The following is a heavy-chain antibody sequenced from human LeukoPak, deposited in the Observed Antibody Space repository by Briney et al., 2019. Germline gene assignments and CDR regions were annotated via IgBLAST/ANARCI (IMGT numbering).Heavy chain of an antibody. CDR3: ARVQGRYSYGSGSDS. Sequence: PGGSLRLSCAASGFTFSSYAMHWVRQAPGKGLEWVAVISYDGSNKYYADSVKGRFTISRDNSKNTLYLQMNSLRAEDTAVYYCARVQGRYSYGSGSDSWGQGTLVTVSS. CDR2: ISYDGSNK. D-gene: IGHD5-18*01. J-gene: IGHJ4*02. CDR1: GFTFSSYA. V-gene: IGHV3-30*04.